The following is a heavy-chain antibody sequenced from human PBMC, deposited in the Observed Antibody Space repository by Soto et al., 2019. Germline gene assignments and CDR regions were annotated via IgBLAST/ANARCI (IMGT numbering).Heavy chain of an antibody. Sequence: QVQLQESGPGLVKPSGTLSLTCAVSGGSISSSNWWSWVRQPPGKGLEWIGEIYHSGSTNYNPSLKSRVTISVDKSKNQCSLKLSAVTAADTAVYYCARAKKEGGYYYGMDVWGQGTTVTVSS. D-gene: IGHD3-16*01. CDR3: ARAKKEGGYYYGMDV. V-gene: IGHV4-4*02. J-gene: IGHJ6*02. CDR1: GGSISSSNW. CDR2: IYHSGST.